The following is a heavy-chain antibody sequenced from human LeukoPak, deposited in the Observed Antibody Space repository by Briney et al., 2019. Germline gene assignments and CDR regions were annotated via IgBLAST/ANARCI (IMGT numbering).Heavy chain of an antibody. CDR1: RGSLSSYY. Sequence: PSETLSLTCTVSRGSLSSYYWSWIRQPPPRGREWIGYIYYRGSTNYNPSLKSRVTISVDTSKYQFSLKLSSVTAADTAGYYCARDGSDWSWGQGALVTVSS. V-gene: IGHV4-59*01. CDR3: ARDGSDWS. CDR2: IYYRGST. D-gene: IGHD2-21*01. J-gene: IGHJ4*02.